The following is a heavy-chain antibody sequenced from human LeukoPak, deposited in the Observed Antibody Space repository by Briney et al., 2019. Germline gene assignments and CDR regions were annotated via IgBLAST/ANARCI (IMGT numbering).Heavy chain of an antibody. CDR1: GFTFSNAW. Sequence: PGGSLRLSCAASGFTFSNAWMNWVRQAPGKGLKWVGRIKSKTDGGTTDYAAPVKGRFTISRDDSKNTLYLQMNSLKTEDTAVYYCTTDLGYSSSDFDYWGQGTLVTVSS. J-gene: IGHJ4*02. V-gene: IGHV3-15*07. CDR3: TTDLGYSSSDFDY. D-gene: IGHD6-13*01. CDR2: IKSKTDGGTT.